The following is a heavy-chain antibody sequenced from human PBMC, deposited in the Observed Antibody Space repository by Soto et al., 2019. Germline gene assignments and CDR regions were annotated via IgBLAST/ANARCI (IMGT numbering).Heavy chain of an antibody. V-gene: IGHV3-33*01. J-gene: IGHJ3*02. CDR3: ARDPPSTLGSFDI. CDR2: VYYDGHNK. Sequence: QVQLVESGGGVVQPGRSQRLSCAASGFTFSMYGMHWVRQAPGKGLEWMATVYYDGHNKYYADSVRGRFTISRDNSKNMVYPQMNSLRAEDTAVYYCARDPPSTLGSFDIWGRGTMVTVSS. CDR1: GFTFSMYG. D-gene: IGHD2-2*01.